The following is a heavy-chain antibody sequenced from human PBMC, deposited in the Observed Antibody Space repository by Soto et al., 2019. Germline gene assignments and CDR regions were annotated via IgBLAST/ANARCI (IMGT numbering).Heavy chain of an antibody. CDR1: GFTFSRYW. J-gene: IGHJ6*02. Sequence: PGGSLRLSCAASGFTFSRYWMSWVRQAPGKGLEWVAYIEEDGSKKWYADSVKGRFTISRDNAKNSLYLQMNSLRVEDTAVYYYARGGQQQHGMDVWGQGTTVTVSS. V-gene: IGHV3-7*04. D-gene: IGHD6-13*01. CDR2: IEEDGSKK. CDR3: ARGGQQQHGMDV.